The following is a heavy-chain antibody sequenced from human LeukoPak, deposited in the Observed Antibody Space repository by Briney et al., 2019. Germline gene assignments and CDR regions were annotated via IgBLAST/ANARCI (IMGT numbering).Heavy chain of an antibody. J-gene: IGHJ4*02. CDR1: GGSISSYY. D-gene: IGHD6-13*01. CDR2: IYYSGST. V-gene: IGHV4-59*08. Sequence: PSQTLSLTCTVSGGSISSYYWSWIRQPPGKGLEWIGYIYYSGSTNYNPSLKGRVTISVDTSKNQFSLKLSSVTAADTAVYYCARGGSSSWYPNFDYWGQGTLVTVSS. CDR3: ARGGSSSWYPNFDY.